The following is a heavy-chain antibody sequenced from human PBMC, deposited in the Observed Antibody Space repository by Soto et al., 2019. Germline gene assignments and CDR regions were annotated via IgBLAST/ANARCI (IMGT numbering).Heavy chain of an antibody. Sequence: EVQLVESGGGLVKPGGSLRLSCAASGFTFSSYSMNWVRQAPGKGLEWGSSISSSSSYIYYADSVKGRFTISRDNAKNSLYLQMNSLRAEDTAVYYCARSMVRDSNWFDPWGQGTLVTVSS. D-gene: IGHD3-10*01. V-gene: IGHV3-21*01. CDR3: ARSMVRDSNWFDP. CDR2: ISSSSSYI. CDR1: GFTFSSYS. J-gene: IGHJ5*02.